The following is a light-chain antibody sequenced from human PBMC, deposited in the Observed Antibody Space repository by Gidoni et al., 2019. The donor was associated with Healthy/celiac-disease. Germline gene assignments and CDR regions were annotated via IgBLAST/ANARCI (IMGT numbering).Light chain of an antibody. CDR2: DAS. Sequence: DIVLTQSTATLSLSPGERATLSCRASQSVSSYLAWYQQKPGQAPRLLIYDASNRATGIPARFSGSGSGTDFTLTISSLEPEDFAVYYCQQRSNWPRYTFGQGTKLEIK. V-gene: IGKV3-11*01. J-gene: IGKJ2*01. CDR1: QSVSSY. CDR3: QQRSNWPRYT.